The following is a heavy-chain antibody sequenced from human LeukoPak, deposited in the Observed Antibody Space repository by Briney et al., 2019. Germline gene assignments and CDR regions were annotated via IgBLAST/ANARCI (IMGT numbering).Heavy chain of an antibody. J-gene: IGHJ4*02. CDR2: ISSSSSYI. V-gene: IGHV3-21*01. D-gene: IGHD3-9*01. CDR1: GFTFSSYS. CDR3: ARDAGYGIFDY. Sequence: GGSLRLSCAASGFTFSSYSMNWVRQAPGKGLEWVSSISSSSSYIYYADSVKGRFTISRDNAKNSQYLQMNSLRAEDTAVYYCARDAGYGIFDYWGQGTLVTVSS.